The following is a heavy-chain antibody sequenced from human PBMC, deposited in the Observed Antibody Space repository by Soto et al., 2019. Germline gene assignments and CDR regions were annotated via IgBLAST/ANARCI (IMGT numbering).Heavy chain of an antibody. CDR3: ARSVYSGSREMRY. CDR2: IYYSGST. CDR1: GGSVSSGSYY. J-gene: IGHJ4*02. Sequence: PSETLSLTCTVSGGSVSSGSYYWSWIRQPPGKGLEWIGYIYYSGSTNYNPSLKSRVTISVDTSKNQFSLKLSSVTAADTAVYYCARSVYSGSREMRYWGQGTLVTVSS. V-gene: IGHV4-61*01. D-gene: IGHD1-26*01.